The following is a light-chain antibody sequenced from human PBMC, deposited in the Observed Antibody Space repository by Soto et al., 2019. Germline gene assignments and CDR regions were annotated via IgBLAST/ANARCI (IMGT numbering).Light chain of an antibody. Sequence: QPVLTQPASVSGSPGQSITISCTGTNSDVGGYNYVSWYQQHPGKAPKLMIYAVTNRPSGVSHRFSGSKSGNTASLTISGLQAEDDADYYCSSYTSSSTLVFGGGTKVTVL. CDR2: AVT. J-gene: IGLJ3*02. CDR3: SSYTSSSTLV. V-gene: IGLV2-14*01. CDR1: NSDVGGYNY.